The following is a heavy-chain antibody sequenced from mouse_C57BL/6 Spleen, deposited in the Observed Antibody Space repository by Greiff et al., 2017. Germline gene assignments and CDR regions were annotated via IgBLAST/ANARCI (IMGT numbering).Heavy chain of an antibody. V-gene: IGHV1-55*01. J-gene: IGHJ2*01. Sequence: QVQLQQPGAELVKPGASVKMSCKASGYTFTSYWITWVKQRPGQGLEWIGDIYPGSGSTNYNEKFKSKATLTVDTSSSTAYMQLSSLTSEDSAVYYCAREITTVVATSHFDYWGQGTTLTVSS. CDR3: AREITTVVATSHFDY. D-gene: IGHD1-1*01. CDR1: GYTFTSYW. CDR2: IYPGSGST.